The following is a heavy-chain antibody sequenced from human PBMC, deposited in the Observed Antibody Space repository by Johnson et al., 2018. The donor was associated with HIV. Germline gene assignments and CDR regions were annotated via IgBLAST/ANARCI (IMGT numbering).Heavy chain of an antibody. D-gene: IGHD3-9*01. CDR3: ARDRYPRRYFDWLFDAFDI. J-gene: IGHJ3*02. Sequence: QVQLVESGGGVVQPGRSLRLSCAASGFTFSSYAMHWVRQAPGKGLEWVAVISYDGSNKYYADSVKGRSTISRDNSKNTLYLQMNSLRAEDTAVYYCARDRYPRRYFDWLFDAFDIWGQGTMVTVSS. V-gene: IGHV3-30-3*01. CDR1: GFTFSSYA. CDR2: ISYDGSNK.